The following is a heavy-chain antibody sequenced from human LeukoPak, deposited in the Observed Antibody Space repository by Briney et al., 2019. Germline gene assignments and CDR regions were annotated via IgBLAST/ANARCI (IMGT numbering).Heavy chain of an antibody. V-gene: IGHV3-30-3*01. Sequence: GGSLRLSCAASGFTFSSYAMHWVRQAPGKGLEWVAVISYDGSNKYYADSVRGRFTISRDNAKNTLYLQMNSLRAEDTALYYCAKGYYDSSGYLFDYWGQGTLVIVSS. D-gene: IGHD3-22*01. J-gene: IGHJ4*02. CDR3: AKGYYDSSGYLFDY. CDR2: ISYDGSNK. CDR1: GFTFSSYA.